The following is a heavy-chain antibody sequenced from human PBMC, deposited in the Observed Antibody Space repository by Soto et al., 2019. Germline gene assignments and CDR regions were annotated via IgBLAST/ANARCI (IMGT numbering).Heavy chain of an antibody. J-gene: IGHJ4*02. CDR1: GGSISSSNW. D-gene: IGHD3-22*01. Sequence: NLRKTLSLTCAVSGGSISSSNWWSWVRQPPGKGLEWIGEIYHSGSTNYNPSLKSRVTISVDKSKNQFSLKLSSVTAADTAVYYCARGSYYYDSSGYYYVGDFDYWGQGTLVTVSS. V-gene: IGHV4-4*03. CDR3: ARGSYYYDSSGYYYVGDFDY. CDR2: IYHSGST.